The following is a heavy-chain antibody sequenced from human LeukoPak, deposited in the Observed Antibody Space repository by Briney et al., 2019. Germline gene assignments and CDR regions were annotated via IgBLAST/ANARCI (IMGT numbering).Heavy chain of an antibody. Sequence: GGSLRLSCAASGFTFSSYGMSWVRQAPGKGLEWVSAISGSGGSTYYADSVKGRFTISRDNSKNTLYLQMNSLRAEDTAVYYCASGNYYDSSGYANWGQGTLVTVSS. CDR3: ASGNYYDSSGYAN. V-gene: IGHV3-23*01. J-gene: IGHJ4*02. D-gene: IGHD3-22*01. CDR1: GFTFSSYG. CDR2: ISGSGGST.